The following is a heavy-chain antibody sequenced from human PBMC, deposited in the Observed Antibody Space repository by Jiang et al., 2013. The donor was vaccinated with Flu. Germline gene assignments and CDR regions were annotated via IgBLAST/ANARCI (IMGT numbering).Heavy chain of an antibody. CDR1: GGSIGSTTYY. Sequence: GLVKPSETLSLTCTVSGGSIGSTTYYWGWIRQPPGKGLEWLGSVYFSGTTYYNPSLKSRVTISVDTSKNEFSLKLNSVTAADTAVYFCARDQILSCSGGSCFSGSAFDICGQGTMVTVSS. J-gene: IGHJ3*02. CDR2: VYFSGTT. D-gene: IGHD2-15*01. V-gene: IGHV4-39*07. CDR3: ARDQILSCSGGSCFSGSAFDI.